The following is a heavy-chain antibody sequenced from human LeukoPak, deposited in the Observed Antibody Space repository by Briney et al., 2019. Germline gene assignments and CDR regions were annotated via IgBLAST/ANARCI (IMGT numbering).Heavy chain of an antibody. D-gene: IGHD3-16*01. CDR2: IKHDGSEKQDGSEK. CDR1: GFTFSQYW. J-gene: IGHJ6*02. V-gene: IGHV3-7*01. Sequence: GGSLRLSCAASGFTFSQYWMSWVRQAPGKGLEWVANIKHDGSEKQDGSEKNYVDSVKGRFTISRDNAKNSLYLQMNSLRAEDTAVYYCARVLLVHDYYYGMDVWGQGTTVTVSS. CDR3: ARVLLVHDYYYGMDV.